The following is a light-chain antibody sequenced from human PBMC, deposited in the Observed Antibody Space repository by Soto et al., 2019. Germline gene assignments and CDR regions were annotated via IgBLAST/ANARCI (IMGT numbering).Light chain of an antibody. V-gene: IGKV3-20*01. Sequence: LLTQSPGTLSLSPGERATLSCRGSKSLSSSLAWYQQKPGQAPRLLIYGATSRATGIPDRFSGSGSGADFALTISRLEPEHFAVSTCQHYNNWPPWTFGQGTKVDIK. CDR3: QHYNNWPPWT. CDR1: KSLSSS. J-gene: IGKJ1*01. CDR2: GAT.